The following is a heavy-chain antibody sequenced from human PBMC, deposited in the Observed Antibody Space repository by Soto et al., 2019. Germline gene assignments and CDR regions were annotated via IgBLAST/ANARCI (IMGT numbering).Heavy chain of an antibody. D-gene: IGHD3-22*01. Sequence: GGSLRLSCSASGFTFSSYAMHWVRQAPGKGLEWVAVISYDGSNKYYADSVKGRFTISRDNSKNTLYLQMNSLRAEDTAVYYCARDRSYYDSSGYYPDYYYYGMDVWGQGTTVTVSS. CDR3: ARDRSYYDSSGYYPDYYYYGMDV. CDR2: ISYDGSNK. J-gene: IGHJ6*02. V-gene: IGHV3-30-3*01. CDR1: GFTFSSYA.